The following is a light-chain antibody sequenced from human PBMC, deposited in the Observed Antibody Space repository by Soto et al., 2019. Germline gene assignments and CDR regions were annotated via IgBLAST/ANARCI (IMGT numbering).Light chain of an antibody. CDR1: QGIRNF. CDR3: QRSRSLPV. J-gene: IGKJ3*01. CDR2: AAS. V-gene: IGKV1-27*01. Sequence: DIPMTQSPPSLSASVGDRVTITCRASQGIRNFVAWYQQKPGKAPKLLIYAASTMQSGVPSRFSGSGSGTDFTLTSHSLQPDAVATYPCQRSRSLPVFGPGTKVEIK.